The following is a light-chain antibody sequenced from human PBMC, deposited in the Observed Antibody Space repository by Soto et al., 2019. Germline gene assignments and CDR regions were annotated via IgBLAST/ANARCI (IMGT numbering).Light chain of an antibody. Sequence: DIQMTQSPSTLSASVGDRVTITCRASQSISSWLAWYQQKPGKAPKLLIYKASSLESGVPSRFGGSGSGTEFPLTISRLQPDDFATYYCQQYNSYSWTFGQGTKVEIK. V-gene: IGKV1-5*03. CDR2: KAS. J-gene: IGKJ1*01. CDR1: QSISSW. CDR3: QQYNSYSWT.